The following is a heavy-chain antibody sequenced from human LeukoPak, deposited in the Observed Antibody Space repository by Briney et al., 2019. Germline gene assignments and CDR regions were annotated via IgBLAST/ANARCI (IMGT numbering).Heavy chain of an antibody. V-gene: IGHV4-34*01. D-gene: IGHD6-19*01. J-gene: IGHJ4*02. CDR2: INHSGST. CDR1: GESFSGYY. CDR3: AARDGSSGW. Sequence: PSETLSLTCAVYGESFSGYYWSWIRQPPGKGLEWIGEINHSGSTNYNPSLKSRVTISVDTSKNQFSLKLSSVTAADTAVYYCAARDGSSGWWGQGTLVTVSS.